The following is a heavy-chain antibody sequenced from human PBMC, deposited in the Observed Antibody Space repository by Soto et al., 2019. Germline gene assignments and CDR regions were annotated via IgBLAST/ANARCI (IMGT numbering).Heavy chain of an antibody. J-gene: IGHJ4*02. CDR2: ISGSGGST. D-gene: IGHD1-26*01. V-gene: IGHV3-23*01. CDR1: GFTFSSYA. CDR3: AKDGGWELLLATYYFDY. Sequence: GGSLRLSCAASGFTFSSYAMSWVRQAPGKGLEWVSAISGSGGSTYYADSVKGRFTISRDNSKNTLYLQMNSLRAEDTAVYYCAKDGGWELLLATYYFDYWGQGTLVTVSS.